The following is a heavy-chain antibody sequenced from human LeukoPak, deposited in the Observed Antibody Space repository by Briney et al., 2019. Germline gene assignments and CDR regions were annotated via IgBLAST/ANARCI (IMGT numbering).Heavy chain of an antibody. CDR2: ISSGGDGR. J-gene: IGHJ4*02. D-gene: IGHD6-13*01. Sequence: AGGSLRLSCAASGFTFSTYAMSWVRQAPGKGLEWISGISSGGDGRNYADSVKGRFTISRDNSKNTLYLQMNSLRAEDTATFYCAKTDGVAAADYWGQGTLVTVSS. V-gene: IGHV3-23*01. CDR1: GFTFSTYA. CDR3: AKTDGVAAADY.